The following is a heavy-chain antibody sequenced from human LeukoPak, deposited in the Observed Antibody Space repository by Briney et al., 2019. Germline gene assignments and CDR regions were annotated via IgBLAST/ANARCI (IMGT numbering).Heavy chain of an antibody. CDR1: GFTFSSYS. CDR2: ISSSSSYI. J-gene: IGHJ4*02. D-gene: IGHD6-19*01. Sequence: GGSLRLSCAASGFTFSSYSMNWVRQAPGKGLEWVSSISSSSSYIYYADSVKGRFTISRDNAKNSLYLQMNSLRAEDTAVYYCARDRSGWYVFDYWGQGTLVTVS. CDR3: ARDRSGWYVFDY. V-gene: IGHV3-21*01.